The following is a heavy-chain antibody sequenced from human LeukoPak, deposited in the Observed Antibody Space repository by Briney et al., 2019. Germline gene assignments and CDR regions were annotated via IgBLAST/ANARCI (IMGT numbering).Heavy chain of an antibody. CDR3: ARHSYNYYGLDV. CDR2: IYYSGTT. CDR1: GGSISPYY. J-gene: IGHJ6*02. Sequence: PSETLSLTCTVSGGSISPYYWSWIRQPPGKGLEWIGYIYYSGTTNYNPSLKSGVTMSVDTSNNHLSLRLTSVTAADTALYYCARHSYNYYGLDVWGQGTTITVSS. V-gene: IGHV4-59*08.